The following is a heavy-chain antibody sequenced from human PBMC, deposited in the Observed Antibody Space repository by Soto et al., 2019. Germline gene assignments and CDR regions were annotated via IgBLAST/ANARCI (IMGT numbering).Heavy chain of an antibody. CDR1: GFTFSSYS. J-gene: IGHJ4*02. D-gene: IGHD3-10*01. CDR2: ISSSSSTI. CDR3: ARDTLKVRGVTTDY. Sequence: EVQLVESGGGLVQPGGSLRLSCAASGFTFSSYSMNWVRQAPGKGLEWVSHISSSSSTIYYADSVKGRFTISRDNAKNSLYLQMNSLRDEDTAVYYCARDTLKVRGVTTDYWGQGTLVTVSS. V-gene: IGHV3-48*02.